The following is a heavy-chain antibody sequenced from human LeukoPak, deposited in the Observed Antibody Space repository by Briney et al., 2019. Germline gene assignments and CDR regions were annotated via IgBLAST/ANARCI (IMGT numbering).Heavy chain of an antibody. CDR3: SGMRITTPTVRTLDY. CDR2: IYYTGST. CDR1: GGSMSTYY. J-gene: IGHJ4*02. V-gene: IGHV4-59*01. D-gene: IGHD1-14*01. Sequence: PSETLSLTCTVSGGSMSTYYWTWMRQPPGKGLEWIGFIYYTGSTNYNPSLKSRVTISVDTSKNQFSLKLSSGTASDTAVYYCSGMRITTPTVRTLDYWGQGTLVTVSS.